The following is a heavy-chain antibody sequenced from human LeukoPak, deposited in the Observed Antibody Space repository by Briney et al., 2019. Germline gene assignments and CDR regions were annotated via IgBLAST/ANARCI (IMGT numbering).Heavy chain of an antibody. CDR3: AREWSYGDFDF. CDR2: IYLSGST. Sequence: SETLSLTCSVSGYSISSGYYWGWIRQPPGRGLEWIGSIYLSGSTYYNPSLKSRVTISVDTSKNQFSLKLSSVTAADTAVYYCAREWSYGDFDFWGQGTLVTVSS. D-gene: IGHD5-18*01. CDR1: GYSISSGYY. J-gene: IGHJ4*02. V-gene: IGHV4-38-2*02.